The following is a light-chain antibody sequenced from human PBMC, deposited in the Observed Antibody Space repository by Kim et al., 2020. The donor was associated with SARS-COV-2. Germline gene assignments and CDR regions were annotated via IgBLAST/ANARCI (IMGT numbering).Light chain of an antibody. J-gene: IGLJ2*01. CDR1: SLRSCY. Sequence: VALGQKVRITCQGDSLRSCYATWYQQKPGQAPILVIYGKNNRPSGIPYRFSGSSSGNTASLTITGTQAGDEADYYCNSRDSNDNVVFGGGTQLTVL. CDR2: GKN. V-gene: IGLV3-19*01. CDR3: NSRDSNDNVV.